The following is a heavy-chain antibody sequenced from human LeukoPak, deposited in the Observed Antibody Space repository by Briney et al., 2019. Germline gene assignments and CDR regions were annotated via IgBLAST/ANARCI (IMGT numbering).Heavy chain of an antibody. J-gene: IGHJ4*02. CDR3: ARVGGSGRNFDY. CDR1: GFTFSFYE. CDR2: ISSSGSTI. V-gene: IGHV3-48*03. Sequence: GQSPRLSCAASGFTFSFYEMNWVRQAPGKGLEWVSDISSSGSTIYYTDSVKGRFTISRDNAKNSLYLQMNSLRAEDTGVYYCARVGGSGRNFDYWGQGTLVTVSS. D-gene: IGHD1-26*01.